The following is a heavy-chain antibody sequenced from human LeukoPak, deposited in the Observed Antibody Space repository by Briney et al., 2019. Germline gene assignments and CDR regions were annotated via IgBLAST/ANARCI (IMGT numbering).Heavy chain of an antibody. J-gene: IGHJ4*02. CDR3: ARDSNSYGSGATIDY. CDR1: EFTVSSYG. D-gene: IGHD3-10*01. Sequence: GGSLRLSCAASEFTVSSYGMHWVRQAPGKGLEWVAVIWYDGSNKYYTDSVKGRFTISRHNSKNTLYLQMSSLRAEYTAVYYCARDSNSYGSGATIDYWGQGTLVTVSS. V-gene: IGHV3-33*01. CDR2: IWYDGSNK.